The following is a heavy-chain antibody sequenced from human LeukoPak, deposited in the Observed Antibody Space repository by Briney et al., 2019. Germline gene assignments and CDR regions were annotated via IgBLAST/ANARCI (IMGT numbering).Heavy chain of an antibody. CDR3: TRGRFRDDSGSYYNEGPLN. CDR2: IYHSGNT. V-gene: IGHV4-39*07. D-gene: IGHD3-10*01. Sequence: PSKTLSLTCTVSGGSISSSSYFWGWIRQPPGKGLEWIASIYHSGNTYYNPSLKSRGTISVDTSENQFSLKLSSVTAADTALYYCTRGRFRDDSGSYYNEGPLNWGQGTLVTVSS. J-gene: IGHJ4*02. CDR1: GGSISSSSYF.